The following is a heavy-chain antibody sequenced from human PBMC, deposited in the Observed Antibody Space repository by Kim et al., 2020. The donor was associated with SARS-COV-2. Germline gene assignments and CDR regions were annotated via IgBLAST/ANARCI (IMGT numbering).Heavy chain of an antibody. CDR2: ISYDGSNK. CDR3: AKDSGCQLAD. V-gene: IGHV3-30*18. CDR1: GFTFSSYG. J-gene: IGHJ4*02. D-gene: IGHD3-10*01. Sequence: GGSLRLSCAASGFTFSSYGMHWVRQAPGKGLEWVAVISYDGSNKYYADSVKGRFTISRDNSKNTLYLQMNSLRAEDTAVYYCAKDSGCQLADWGQGTLVTVSS.